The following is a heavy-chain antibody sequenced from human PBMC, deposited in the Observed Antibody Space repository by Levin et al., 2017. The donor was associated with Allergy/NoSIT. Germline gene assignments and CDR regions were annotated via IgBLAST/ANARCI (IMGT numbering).Heavy chain of an antibody. D-gene: IGHD3-22*01. CDR2: ISGSGRNT. Sequence: GESLKISCAASGFTFSSYAMSWVRQAPGKGLEWVSSISGSGRNTYYADSVKGRFTISRDNSKNTLYLHMNSLRAEDTAVYYCAKSYYYDSSGNYALGTAFDIWGQGTMVTVSS. V-gene: IGHV3-23*01. J-gene: IGHJ3*02. CDR3: AKSYYYDSSGNYALGTAFDI. CDR1: GFTFSSYA.